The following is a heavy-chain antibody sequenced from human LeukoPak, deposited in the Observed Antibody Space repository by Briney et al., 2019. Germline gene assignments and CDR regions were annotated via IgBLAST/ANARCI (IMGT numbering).Heavy chain of an antibody. CDR2: ISGSGGST. CDR3: AKGTGYEYYFDY. V-gene: IGHV3-23*01. Sequence: GGSLRLSCAASGFTFSSYGMSWVRQAPGKGLEWVSAISGSGGSTYYADSVKGRFTISRDNSKNSLYLQMNSLRTEDTALYYCAKGTGYEYYFDYWGQGTLVTVSS. D-gene: IGHD3-9*01. CDR1: GFTFSSYG. J-gene: IGHJ4*02.